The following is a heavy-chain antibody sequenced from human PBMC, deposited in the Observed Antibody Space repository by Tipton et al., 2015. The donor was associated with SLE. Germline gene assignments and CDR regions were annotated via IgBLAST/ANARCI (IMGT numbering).Heavy chain of an antibody. J-gene: IGHJ4*02. CDR2: ITYRGST. CDR3: ARERYCSGASCYAPDY. D-gene: IGHD2-2*01. CDR1: GGAISDTSSS. Sequence: TLSLTCTVSGGAISDTSSSWGWVRQPPGKGLEWIGIITYRGSTNYNPSLKSRVTISVDTSKNQFSLKLKSVTAADSAVYYCARERYCSGASCYAPDYWGQGTLVTVSS. V-gene: IGHV4-39*07.